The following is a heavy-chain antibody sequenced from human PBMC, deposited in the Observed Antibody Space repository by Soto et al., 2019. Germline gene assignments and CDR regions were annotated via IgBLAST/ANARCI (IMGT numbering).Heavy chain of an antibody. J-gene: IGHJ6*02. V-gene: IGHV1-2*02. CDR3: ARDRILDV. CDR2: IGPESGAT. Sequence: QVQLVQSGAEVKKPGASVKVSCKASGYTFTGHYIHWVRQAPEQGPEWMGEIGPESGATRYAQKFQGRVTMTMDTSVTTVYMELRSLRSDDTAVYYCARDRILDVWGQGTTVTVSS. CDR1: GYTFTGHY.